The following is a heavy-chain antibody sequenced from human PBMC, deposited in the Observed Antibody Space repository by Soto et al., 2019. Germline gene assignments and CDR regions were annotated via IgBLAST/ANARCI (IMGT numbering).Heavy chain of an antibody. D-gene: IGHD6-19*01. Sequence: QVQLVQSGAEVKKPGSSVKVSCKASGGTFSNYAFSWVRQAPGQGLEWLGGIMPIFGRPDYAQKFRDRVTITADEATSTAHMELTSLRSEDTAVYYGESWVKEAGIGGNYYYGMDVWGQGTTVTVSS. CDR3: ESWVKEAGIGGNYYYGMDV. J-gene: IGHJ6*02. V-gene: IGHV1-69*12. CDR2: IMPIFGRP. CDR1: GGTFSNYA.